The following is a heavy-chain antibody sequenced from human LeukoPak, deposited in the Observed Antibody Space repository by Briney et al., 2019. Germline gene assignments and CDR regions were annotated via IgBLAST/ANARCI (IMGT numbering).Heavy chain of an antibody. Sequence: PGGSLRLSCAASGLTFSRHAMSWVRQAPGKGLEWVSSISGSGGSTYYADSVKGRFTISGDNAKNTLYLQMNSLRAEDTAVYYCAKDYGDLKEDFWGQGTLVTVSS. D-gene: IGHD4-17*01. CDR3: AKDYGDLKEDF. CDR1: GLTFSRHA. V-gene: IGHV3-23*01. J-gene: IGHJ4*02. CDR2: ISGSGGST.